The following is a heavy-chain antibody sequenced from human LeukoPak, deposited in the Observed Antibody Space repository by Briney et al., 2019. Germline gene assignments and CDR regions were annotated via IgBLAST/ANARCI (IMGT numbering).Heavy chain of an antibody. CDR2: INHSGST. V-gene: IGHV4-34*01. J-gene: IGHJ4*02. CDR1: GGSFSGYY. Sequence: SETLSLTCAVYGGSFSGYYWSWIRQPPGKGLEWIGEINHSGSTNCNPSLKSRVTISVDTSKNQFSLKLSSVTAADTAVYYCARRWNWGVFDYWGQGTLVTVSS. D-gene: IGHD7-27*01. CDR3: ARRWNWGVFDY.